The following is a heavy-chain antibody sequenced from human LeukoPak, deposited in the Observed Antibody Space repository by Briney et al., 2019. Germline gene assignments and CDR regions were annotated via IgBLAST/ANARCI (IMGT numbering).Heavy chain of an antibody. J-gene: IGHJ6*02. CDR2: ISYDGSNK. CDR3: ARDLPSPPSGYYGMDV. CDR1: GFTFSSYA. V-gene: IGHV3-30-3*01. Sequence: GGALLLSCAASGFTFSSYAMHWVRQAPGKGLEWVAVISYDGSNKYYADSVKGRFTISRDNSKNTLYLQMNSLRAEDTAVYYCARDLPSPPSGYYGMDVWGQGTTVTVSS. D-gene: IGHD1-26*01.